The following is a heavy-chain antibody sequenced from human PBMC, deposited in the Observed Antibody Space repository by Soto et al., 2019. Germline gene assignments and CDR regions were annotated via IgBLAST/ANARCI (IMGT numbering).Heavy chain of an antibody. D-gene: IGHD3-16*01. Sequence: GESLKISCKGSGYSFTSYWISCVRQMPGKGLEWMGRIDPSDSYTNYSPSFQGHVTISADKSISTAYLQWSSLKASDTAMYYCARHDGGILDYYYGMDVWGQGTTVTVSS. V-gene: IGHV5-10-1*01. CDR2: IDPSDSYT. J-gene: IGHJ6*02. CDR1: GYSFTSYW. CDR3: ARHDGGILDYYYGMDV.